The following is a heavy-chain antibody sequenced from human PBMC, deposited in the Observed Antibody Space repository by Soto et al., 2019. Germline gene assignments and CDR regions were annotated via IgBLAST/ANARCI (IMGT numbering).Heavy chain of an antibody. CDR1: GGSVSSGSYY. D-gene: IGHD5-12*01. V-gene: IGHV4-61*01. Sequence: QVQLQELGPGLVKPSETLSLTCTVSGGSVSSGSYYWSWIRQPPGKGLEWIGYIYYSGSTNYNPSLKSRVTISVDTSKNQFSLKLSSVTAADTAVYYCARDGGWLQLGYWGQGTLVTVSS. CDR2: IYYSGST. J-gene: IGHJ4*02. CDR3: ARDGGWLQLGY.